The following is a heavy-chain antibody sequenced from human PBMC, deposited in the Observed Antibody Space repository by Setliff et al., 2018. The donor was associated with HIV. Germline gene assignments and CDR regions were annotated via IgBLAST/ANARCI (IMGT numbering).Heavy chain of an antibody. CDR3: ARAIGIISLYYFDS. J-gene: IGHJ4*02. D-gene: IGHD3-10*01. CDR1: GGSISSDY. CDR2: IYDSGST. Sequence: SETLSLTCAVSGGSISSDYWSWIRQPPGKGMEWIGFIYDSGSTNYNPSLESRVTISVDTSKNQFSLKLSSVTAADTAVYYCARAIGIISLYYFDSWGQGTLVTVSS. V-gene: IGHV4-59*01.